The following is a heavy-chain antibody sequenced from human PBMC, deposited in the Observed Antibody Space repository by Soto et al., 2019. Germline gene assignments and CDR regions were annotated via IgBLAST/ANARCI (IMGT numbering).Heavy chain of an antibody. CDR3: TTKLPEDAFDI. CDR2: IRSKVYGGTT. D-gene: IGHD1-7*01. Sequence: PGGSLRLSCTASGFTFGDYATSWVRQAPGKGLEWVGFIRSKVYGGTTEYAASVKGRFTISRDDSKSIDYLQMNSLTTEDTAVYYCTTKLPEDAFDIWGQGTMVTVSS. V-gene: IGHV3-49*04. CDR1: GFTFGDYA. J-gene: IGHJ3*02.